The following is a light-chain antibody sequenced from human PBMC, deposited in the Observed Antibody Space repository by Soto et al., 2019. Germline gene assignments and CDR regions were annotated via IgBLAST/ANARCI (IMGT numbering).Light chain of an antibody. J-gene: IGLJ2*01. CDR2: KNN. V-gene: IGLV1-47*01. CDR3: AAWDDSLRVGV. CDR1: SSNIGSNY. Sequence: QSVLTQPPSASGTPGQRVTISCSGSSSNIGSNYVYWYQQLPGTAPKLLIYKNNQRPSGVPDRFSGSKSGTSASLAISRLRSDDEADYYCAAWDDSLRVGVFGGGTKLTVL.